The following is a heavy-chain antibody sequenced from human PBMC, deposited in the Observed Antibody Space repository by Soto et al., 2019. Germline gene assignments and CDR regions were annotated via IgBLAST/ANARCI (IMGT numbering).Heavy chain of an antibody. CDR3: ARPANTVADHFDL. V-gene: IGHV5-51*01. J-gene: IGHJ4*02. D-gene: IGHD4-17*01. CDR2: IYPSDSDT. CDR1: GYSFPNNW. Sequence: GESLKISCKGSGYSFPNNWITWVRQMPGKGLEWMGIIYPSDSDTRYSPSFQGQVTISADQSINTAYLQWDSLKASDTAIYYCARPANTVADHFDLWGQGTPVTVSS.